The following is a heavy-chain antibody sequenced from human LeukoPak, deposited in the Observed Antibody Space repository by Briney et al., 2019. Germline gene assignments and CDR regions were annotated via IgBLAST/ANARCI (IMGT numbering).Heavy chain of an antibody. CDR2: ISGSSIYI. CDR1: GFTFSSYT. V-gene: IGHV3-21*01. D-gene: IGHD6-13*01. Sequence: GGSLRLSCAASGFTFSSYTMNWVRQAPGKGLEWVSTISGSSIYIYYADSVKGRFTISRDNAQNSLYLQMSSLRVEDTAVYYCASAGYSNNWYIPSWGLGTLVTVSS. J-gene: IGHJ5*02. CDR3: ASAGYSNNWYIPS.